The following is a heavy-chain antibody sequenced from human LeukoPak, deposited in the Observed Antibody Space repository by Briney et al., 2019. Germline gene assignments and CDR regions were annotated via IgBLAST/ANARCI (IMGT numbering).Heavy chain of an antibody. V-gene: IGHV1-2*02. CDR1: GYTFSGYY. CDR2: INPNSGGT. J-gene: IGHJ4*02. CDR3: ARVAYLVGASPFEY. D-gene: IGHD1-26*01. Sequence: ASVKVYCKASGYTFSGYYMHWVRQAPGQGLEWMGWINPNSGGTKYAQNFQGRVTMTRDTSTSTAYMELSSLRSDDTGVYYCARVAYLVGASPFEYWGQGTLVTVSS.